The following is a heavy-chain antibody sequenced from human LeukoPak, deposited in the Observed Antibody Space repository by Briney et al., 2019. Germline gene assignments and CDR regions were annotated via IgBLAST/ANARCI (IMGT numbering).Heavy chain of an antibody. CDR3: ARTLPVTPRDAQFDY. J-gene: IGHJ4*02. CDR2: ISSSSYI. CDR1: GFTFSSYS. D-gene: IGHD4-11*01. V-gene: IGHV3-21*01. Sequence: PGGSLRLSCAASGFTFSSYSMNWVRQAPGKGLEWVSSISSSSYIYYADSVKGRFTISRDNAKNSLYLQMNSLRAEDTAVYYCARTLPVTPRDAQFDYWGQGTLVTVSS.